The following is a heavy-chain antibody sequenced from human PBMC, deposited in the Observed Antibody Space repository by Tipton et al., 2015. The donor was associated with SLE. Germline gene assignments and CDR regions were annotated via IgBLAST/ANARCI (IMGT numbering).Heavy chain of an antibody. V-gene: IGHV4-59*01. Sequence: TLSLTCTVSGDSMSTYYWNWIRQFPGKGLEWIGYFYYSGSANYNPSLKSRVTISLDKSKNQFSLKLTSVTAADTAVYYCARGGTVFGVVLNWFDPWGQGTLVTVSS. J-gene: IGHJ5*02. CDR1: GDSMSTYY. D-gene: IGHD3-3*01. CDR3: ARGGTVFGVVLNWFDP. CDR2: FYYSGSA.